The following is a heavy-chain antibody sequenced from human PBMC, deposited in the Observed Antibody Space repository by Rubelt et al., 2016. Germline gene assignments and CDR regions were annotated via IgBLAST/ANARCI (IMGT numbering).Heavy chain of an antibody. CDR3: ARDYFGTPGNWFNP. CDR1: GASMSDFR. D-gene: IGHD1-7*01. J-gene: IGHJ5*02. V-gene: IGHV4-4*07. CDR2: AFSNGNT. Sequence: QLQLQESGPGLVKPSETLSLTCTVFGASMSDFRVSWIRQSAAKGLEWIGRAFSNGNTMYNPSLESRVTVSVDTSKKQFSLSLTYLTALDTAVYYCARDYFGTPGNWFNPWGQGVLVTVSS.